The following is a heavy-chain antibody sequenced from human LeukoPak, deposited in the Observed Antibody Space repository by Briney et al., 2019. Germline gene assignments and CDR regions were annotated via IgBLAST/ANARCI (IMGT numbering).Heavy chain of an antibody. CDR2: TYYRSKWYN. CDR1: GDGVSSNSAA. V-gene: IGHV6-1*01. CDR3: ARGIAVAGTEWFDP. J-gene: IGHJ5*02. Sequence: SQTLSLTCAISGDGVSSNSAAWNWIRQSPSRGLEWLGRTYYRSKWYNDYAVSVKSRITINPDTSKNQFSLQLNSVTPEDTAVYYCARGIAVAGTEWFDPWGQGTLVTVSS. D-gene: IGHD6-19*01.